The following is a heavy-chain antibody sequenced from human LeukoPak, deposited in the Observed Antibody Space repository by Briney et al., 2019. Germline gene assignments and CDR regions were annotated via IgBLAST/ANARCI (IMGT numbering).Heavy chain of an antibody. Sequence: SETLSLTCTVSGGSISSGDYYWSWIRQPPGKGLEWIGYIYYSGSTYYNPSLKSRVTISVDMSTNQFSLKLSSVTAADTAVYYCAKATGNAYNWFDPWGQGTLVTVSS. V-gene: IGHV4-30-4*01. CDR3: AKATGNAYNWFDP. J-gene: IGHJ5*02. CDR2: IYYSGST. CDR1: GGSISSGDYY.